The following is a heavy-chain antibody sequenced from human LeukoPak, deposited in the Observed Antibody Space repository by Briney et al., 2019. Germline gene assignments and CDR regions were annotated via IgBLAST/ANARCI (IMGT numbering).Heavy chain of an antibody. CDR3: ARGNKWSFDS. CDR1: GFAFSTYS. D-gene: IGHD2-15*01. CDR2: ISLSSASI. Sequence: GGSLRLSCAASGFAFSTYSMNWVRRPPGKGLEWVASISLSSASIYYADSVKGRFTISRDSAKNTLYLQMNSLRPEDTAVYYCARGNKWSFDSWGQGALVTVSS. V-gene: IGHV3-21*01. J-gene: IGHJ4*02.